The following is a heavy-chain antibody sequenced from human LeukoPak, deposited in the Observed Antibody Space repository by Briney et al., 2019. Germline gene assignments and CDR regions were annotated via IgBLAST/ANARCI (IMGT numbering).Heavy chain of an antibody. J-gene: IGHJ3*02. CDR3: ARLRPQDAFDI. CDR1: GYSFTSYW. V-gene: IGHV5-51*01. CDR2: IYPGDSDT. Sequence: GEPLKISCKGSGYSFTSYWIGWVRQMPGKGLEWMGIIYPGDSDTTYSPSFQGQVTISVDKSISTAYLQWNSLKASDTAMYYCARLRPQDAFDIWGQGTMVSVSS.